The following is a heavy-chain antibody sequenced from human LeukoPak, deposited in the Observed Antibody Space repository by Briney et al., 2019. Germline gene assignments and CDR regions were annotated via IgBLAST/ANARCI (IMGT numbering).Heavy chain of an antibody. J-gene: IGHJ4*02. CDR1: GGSISSSSYY. CDR2: IYYSGST. D-gene: IGHD3-22*01. CDR3: ARHLYYYDSSGYYYGRDTKYYFDY. V-gene: IGHV4-39*01. Sequence: SETLFLTCTVSGGSISSSSYYWGWIRQPPGKGLEWIGSIYYSGSTYYNPSLKSRVTISVDTSKNQFSLKLSSVTAADTAVYYCARHLYYYDSSGYYYGRDTKYYFDYWGQGTLVTVSS.